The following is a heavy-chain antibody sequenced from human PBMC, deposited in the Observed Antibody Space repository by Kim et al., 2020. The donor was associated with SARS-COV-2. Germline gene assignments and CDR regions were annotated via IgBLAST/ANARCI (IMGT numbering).Heavy chain of an antibody. CDR1: GYTFTSYG. CDR3: ARAGGEYRVGWFGELLCGYDYTGMDV. Sequence: ASVKVSCKASGYTFTSYGIRWVRQAPGQGLEWMGWISAYNGNTNYAQKLQGRVTMTTDTSTSTPYMELRRLRSDDTAVYYCARAGGEYRVGWFGELLCGYDYTGMDVWGEGTTCTLSP. CDR2: ISAYNGNT. V-gene: IGHV1-18*01. J-gene: IGHJ6*04. D-gene: IGHD3-10*01.